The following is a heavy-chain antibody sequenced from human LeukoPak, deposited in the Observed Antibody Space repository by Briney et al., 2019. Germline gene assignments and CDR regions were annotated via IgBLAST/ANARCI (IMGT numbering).Heavy chain of an antibody. V-gene: IGHV4-34*01. D-gene: IGHD3-10*01. Sequence: SQTLSLTCAVYGGSFSGYYWSWIRQPPGNGLEWIEEINHSGSTNYNPSLKSRVTISLDTSKNQFSLKLSSVPAADTAVYYCARGRKVTMVRGVRRWFDPWGQGTLVTVSS. CDR3: ARGRKVTMVRGVRRWFDP. J-gene: IGHJ5*02. CDR2: INHSGST. CDR1: GGSFSGYY.